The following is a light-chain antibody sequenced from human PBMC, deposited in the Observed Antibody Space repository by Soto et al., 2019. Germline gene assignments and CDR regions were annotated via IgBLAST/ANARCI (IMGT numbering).Light chain of an antibody. CDR1: SSNIGSNY. CDR2: RNN. Sequence: QSVLTQPPSASGTPGQRVTISCSGSSSNIGSNYVYWYQRLPGTAPKLLIYRNNQRPSGVADQFSGSKSGTSASLAISGLRSEDEGDYSCAAWDDSLSAHWVFGGGTKLTVL. V-gene: IGLV1-47*01. J-gene: IGLJ3*02. CDR3: AAWDDSLSAHWV.